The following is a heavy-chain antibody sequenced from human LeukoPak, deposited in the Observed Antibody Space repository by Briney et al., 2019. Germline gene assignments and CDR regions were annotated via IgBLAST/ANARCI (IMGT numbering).Heavy chain of an antibody. V-gene: IGHV3-23*01. Sequence: GGSLRLSCAASGFTFGSYALTWVRQAPGKGLEWVSTISGGGGDTYYADSVKGRFTISRDNSKNTLYLQMNSLRADDTAIYYCAKDGESTSWYTDFWGQRTLVTVSS. CDR3: AKDGESTSWYTDF. D-gene: IGHD6-13*01. CDR2: ISGGGGDT. J-gene: IGHJ4*02. CDR1: GFTFGSYA.